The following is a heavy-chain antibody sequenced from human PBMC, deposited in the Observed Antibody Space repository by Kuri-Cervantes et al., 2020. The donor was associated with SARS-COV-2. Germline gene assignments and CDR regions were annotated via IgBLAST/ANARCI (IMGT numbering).Heavy chain of an antibody. CDR2: IWYDGSNK. J-gene: IGHJ4*02. V-gene: IGHV3-33*01. CDR1: GFTFSSYG. CDR3: ARGYDFWNGYYDY. Sequence: GESLKISCAASGFTFSSYGMHWVRQAPGKGLEWVAVIWYDGSNKYYADSVQGRFTISRDNSKNTLYLQMSSLRAEDTAVYYCARGYDFWNGYYDYWGQGTLVTVSS. D-gene: IGHD3/OR15-3a*01.